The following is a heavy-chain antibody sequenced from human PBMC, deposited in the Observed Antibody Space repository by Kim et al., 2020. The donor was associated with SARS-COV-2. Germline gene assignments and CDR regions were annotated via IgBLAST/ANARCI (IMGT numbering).Heavy chain of an antibody. V-gene: IGHV4-34*12. CDR1: RGSFDDYY. CDR2: IIHSGIT. D-gene: IGHD3-3*01. Sequence: SETLSLTCGVFRGSFDDYYWTWIRQPPGKGLEWIGEIIHSGITSYNPSLKSRVTISVNTSKRQISLRLSSVTAAAPAVYYCARTNFGGTQYYYMDVLGKG. J-gene: IGHJ6*03. CDR3: ARTNFGGTQYYYMDV.